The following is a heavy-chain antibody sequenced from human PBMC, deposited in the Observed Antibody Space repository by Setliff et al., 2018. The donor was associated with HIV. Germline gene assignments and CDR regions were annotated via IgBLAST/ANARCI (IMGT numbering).Heavy chain of an antibody. CDR2: INYNGGST. CDR1: GFTFSNYD. V-gene: IGHV3-23*01. J-gene: IGHJ4*02. D-gene: IGHD5-12*01. CDR3: ARDWRSGYDLNFDY. Sequence: GGSLRLSCAASGFTFSNYDMNWVRQAPGKGLEWVANINYNGGSTYYVDSVKGRFTISRDNAKNSLYLQMNSLRAEDTAIYYCARDWRSGYDLNFDYWGQGTLVTVSS.